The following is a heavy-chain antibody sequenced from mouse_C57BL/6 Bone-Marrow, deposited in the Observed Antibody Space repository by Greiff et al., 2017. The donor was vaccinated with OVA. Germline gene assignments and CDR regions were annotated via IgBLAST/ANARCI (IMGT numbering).Heavy chain of an antibody. CDR2: INSDGGST. Sequence: EVQRVESGGGLVQPGESLKLSCESNEYEFPSHDMSWVRKTPEKRPELVAAINSDGGSTYYPDTMERRFIIYRDNTKTTLYLQMSSLRSEDTALYYCARYDYDRFAYWGQGTLVTVSA. CDR3: ARYDYDRFAY. D-gene: IGHD2-4*01. J-gene: IGHJ3*01. V-gene: IGHV5-2*01. CDR1: EYEFPSHD.